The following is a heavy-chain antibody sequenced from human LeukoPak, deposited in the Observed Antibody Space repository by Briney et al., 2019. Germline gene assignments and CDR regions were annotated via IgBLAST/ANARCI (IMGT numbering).Heavy chain of an antibody. D-gene: IGHD1-1*01. Sequence: ASVMVSCKASGYTFTSYYMHWVRQAPGQGLEWMGIINPSGGSTSYAQKFQGRVTMTRDMSTSTVYMELSSLRSEDTAVYYCARVSRTTRREYGPGEILDYWGQGTLVTVSS. V-gene: IGHV1-46*01. CDR2: INPSGGST. CDR1: GYTFTSYY. J-gene: IGHJ4*02. CDR3: ARVSRTTRREYGPGEILDY.